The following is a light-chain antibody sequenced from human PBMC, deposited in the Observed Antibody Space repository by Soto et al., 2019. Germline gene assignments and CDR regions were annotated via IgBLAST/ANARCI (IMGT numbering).Light chain of an antibody. V-gene: IGLV4-60*03. J-gene: IGLJ2*01. CDR2: LDGSGSY. CDR1: SGHSTYI. Sequence: QAVVTQSSSASASLGSSVKLTCTLSSGHSTYIIAWHQQQPGKAPRFLMKLDGSGSYNKGSGVPDRVSGSSSGADRYLTISNLQSEDEADYYCETWDTNGGVFGGGTKLTVL. CDR3: ETWDTNGGV.